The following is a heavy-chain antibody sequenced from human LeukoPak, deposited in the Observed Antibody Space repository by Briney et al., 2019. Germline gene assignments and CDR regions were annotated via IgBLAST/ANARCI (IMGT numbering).Heavy chain of an antibody. Sequence: ASVKVSCKASGYTFANYDINWVRQATRQGLEWMGWMNPNSGDTGYVQKFQGIVSMTRSTSINTAYMELSSLRSEDTAVYYCARGLFGSGSYLDYWGQGTLVTVSS. CDR2: MNPNSGDT. D-gene: IGHD3-10*01. V-gene: IGHV1-8*01. CDR1: GYTFANYD. J-gene: IGHJ4*02. CDR3: ARGLFGSGSYLDY.